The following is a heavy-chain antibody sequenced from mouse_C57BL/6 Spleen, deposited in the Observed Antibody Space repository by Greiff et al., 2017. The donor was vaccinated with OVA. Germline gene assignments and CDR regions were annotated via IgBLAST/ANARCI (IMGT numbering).Heavy chain of an antibody. J-gene: IGHJ2*01. D-gene: IGHD1-1*02. Sequence: EVKLVESEGGLVQPGSSMKLSCTASGFTFSDYYMAWVRQVPEKGLEWVANINYDGSSTYYLPSLKSRFIISRDNATNILYLQLSSLTSEDTATYCCARDKEVVGYYFDYWGQGTTLTVSS. CDR2: INYDGSST. CDR3: ARDKEVVGYYFDY. V-gene: IGHV5-16*01. CDR1: GFTFSDYY.